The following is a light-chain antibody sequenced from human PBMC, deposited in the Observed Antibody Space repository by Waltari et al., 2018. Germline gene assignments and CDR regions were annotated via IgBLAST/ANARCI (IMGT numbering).Light chain of an antibody. CDR2: DVT. CDR3: SSYTASSTWV. CDR1: SSDIGDYNY. Sequence: QSALTQPASVSGSPGQSITISCIGTSSDIGDYNYVSWYQQHVGKAPKLMIYDVTKRPSGVSYRFSGSKSGNTASLPISGLQAEDEADYDCSSYTASSTWVFGGGTKLTVL. J-gene: IGLJ3*02. V-gene: IGLV2-14*01.